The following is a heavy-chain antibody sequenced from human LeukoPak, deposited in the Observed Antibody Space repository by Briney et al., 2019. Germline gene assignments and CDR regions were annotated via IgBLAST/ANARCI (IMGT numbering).Heavy chain of an antibody. V-gene: IGHV3-30*03. CDR2: ISYDGSNK. CDR1: GFTFSSYG. Sequence: GGSLRLSCAASGFTFSSYGMHWVRQAPGKGLEWVAVISYDGSNKYYADSVKGRFTISRDNSKNTLYLQMNSLRAGDTAVYYCARDEGDVEMATIGPFDYWGQGTLVTVSS. D-gene: IGHD5-24*01. J-gene: IGHJ4*02. CDR3: ARDEGDVEMATIGPFDY.